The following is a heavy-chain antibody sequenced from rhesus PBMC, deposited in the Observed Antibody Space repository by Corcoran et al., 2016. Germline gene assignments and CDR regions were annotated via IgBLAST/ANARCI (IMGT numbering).Heavy chain of an antibody. CDR3: AKDHGGRYPED. Sequence: EVQLVETGGGLVQPGGSLKLSCTASGFTFRTSGMNWVRQAPGKGQEWVSTISDTGGNTYYADAVKGQFTISRDNSKNTLSLQMNSLRTEDTAVYFCAKDHGGRYPEDWGQGVLVTVSS. D-gene: IGHD4-29*01. CDR2: ISDTGGNT. V-gene: IGHV3S5*01. J-gene: IGHJ4*01. CDR1: GFTFRTSG.